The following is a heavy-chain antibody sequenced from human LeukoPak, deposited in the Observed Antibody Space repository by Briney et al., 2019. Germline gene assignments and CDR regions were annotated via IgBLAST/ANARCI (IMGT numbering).Heavy chain of an antibody. D-gene: IGHD3-22*01. V-gene: IGHV4-59*06. CDR3: ARDGPYYYDSSGYYNDAFDI. J-gene: IGHJ3*02. CDR2: IYYSGST. CDR1: GGSISSYY. Sequence: SETLSLTCTVSGGSISSYYWSWIRQHPGKGLEWIGYIYYSGSTYYNPSLKSRVTISVNTSKNQFSLKLSSVTAADTAVYYCARDGPYYYDSSGYYNDAFDIWGQGTMVTVSS.